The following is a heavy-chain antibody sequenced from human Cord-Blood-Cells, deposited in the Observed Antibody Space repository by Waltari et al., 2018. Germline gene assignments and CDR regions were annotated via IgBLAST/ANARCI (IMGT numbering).Heavy chain of an antibody. Sequence: QVQLVESGGGVVQPGRSLSLSCAASGFTFSSYAMHWFRQAPGKGLEWVAVISYDGSNKYYADSVKGRFTISRDNSKNTLYLQMNSLRAEDTAVYYCARAHYYDSSGYAFDIWGQGTMVTVSS. J-gene: IGHJ3*02. D-gene: IGHD3-22*01. V-gene: IGHV3-30*04. CDR3: ARAHYYDSSGYAFDI. CDR2: ISYDGSNK. CDR1: GFTFSSYA.